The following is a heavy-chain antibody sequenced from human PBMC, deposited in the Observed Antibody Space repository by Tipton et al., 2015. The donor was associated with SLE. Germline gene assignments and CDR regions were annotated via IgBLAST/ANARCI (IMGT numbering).Heavy chain of an antibody. CDR3: ARAKSGNYFED. V-gene: IGHV4-59*08. Sequence: TLSLTCSVSGGSISTYYWSWVRQPPGKGLEWIGYIHHTGTIDYSPSLKSRVTMSLDTSNNRFSLKLTSVTAADTALYYCARAKSGNYFEDWGQGTLVTVS. D-gene: IGHD1-1*01. CDR2: IHHTGTI. J-gene: IGHJ4*02. CDR1: GGSISTYY.